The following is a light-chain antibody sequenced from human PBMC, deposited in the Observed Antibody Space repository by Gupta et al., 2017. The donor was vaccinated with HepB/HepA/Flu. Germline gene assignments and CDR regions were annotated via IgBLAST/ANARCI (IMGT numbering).Light chain of an antibody. Sequence: PLPQASSVSAPPRQPITISCTGTSGDVGDYNVVSWYQQHPGKAPKLMIYEVSYRPSGVSDRFSASKSDNTASLTISGLQAEDEADYHCSSYTGSSTRVLGGGTRLTVL. J-gene: IGLJ3*02. CDR3: SSYTGSSTRV. CDR2: EVS. V-gene: IGLV2-14*01. CDR1: SGDVGDYNV.